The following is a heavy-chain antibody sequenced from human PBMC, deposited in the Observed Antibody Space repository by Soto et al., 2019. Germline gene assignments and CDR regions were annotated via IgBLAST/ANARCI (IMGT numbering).Heavy chain of an antibody. CDR1: GSYG. J-gene: IGHJ4*02. D-gene: IGHD3-16*01. CDR2: ISAYNGNT. Sequence: QVQLVQSGAEVKKPGASVKVSCKASGSYGISWVRQAPGQGLEWMGWISAYNGNTNYAQKLQGRVTMTTDTSTSTAYMELRSLRSDVTAVYYCARDAGVSGELYYWGPGTLVTVSS. V-gene: IGHV1-18*01. CDR3: ARDAGVSGELYY.